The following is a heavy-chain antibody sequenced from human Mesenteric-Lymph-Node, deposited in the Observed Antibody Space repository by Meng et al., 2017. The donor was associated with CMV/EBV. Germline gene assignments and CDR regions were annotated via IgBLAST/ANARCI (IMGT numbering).Heavy chain of an antibody. D-gene: IGHD3-22*01. CDR1: FSGNY. V-gene: IGHV4-34*01. J-gene: IGHJ4*01. CDR3: ARAPFYYDASGYALDY. Sequence: FSGNYWSWIRQPPGKGLEWIGEIKHSGSTSGNPKYNPSLKSRVTISVDTSKNQVSLRLTSLTAADTAVYYCARAPFYYDASGYALDYWGQGTLVTVSS. CDR2: IKHSGST.